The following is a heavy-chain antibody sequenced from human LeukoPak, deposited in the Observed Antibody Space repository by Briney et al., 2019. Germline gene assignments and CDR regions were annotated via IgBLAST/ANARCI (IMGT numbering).Heavy chain of an antibody. D-gene: IGHD3-22*01. CDR3: ASDKFGEENYYDSSGSLDY. J-gene: IGHJ4*02. Sequence: SVKVSCKASGGTFSSYAISWVRQAPGQGLEWMGRIIPIFGTANYAQKFQGRVTITTDESTSTAYMELSSLGSEDTAVYYCASDKFGEENYYDSSGSLDYWSQGTLVTVSS. CDR1: GGTFSSYA. V-gene: IGHV1-69*05. CDR2: IIPIFGTA.